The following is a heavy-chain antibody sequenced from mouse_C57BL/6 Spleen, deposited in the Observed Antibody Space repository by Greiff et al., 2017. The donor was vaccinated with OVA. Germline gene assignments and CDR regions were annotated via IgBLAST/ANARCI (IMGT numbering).Heavy chain of an antibody. CDR1: GYTFTSYG. J-gene: IGHJ2*01. CDR3: ARSGANYLDY. CDR2: IYPRSGNT. D-gene: IGHD3-1*01. Sequence: QVHVKQSGAELARPGASVKLSCKASGYTFTSYGISWVKQRTGQGLEWIGEIYPRSGNTYYNEKFKGKATLTADKSSSTAYMELRSLTSEDSAVYFCARSGANYLDYWGQGTTLTVSS. V-gene: IGHV1-81*01.